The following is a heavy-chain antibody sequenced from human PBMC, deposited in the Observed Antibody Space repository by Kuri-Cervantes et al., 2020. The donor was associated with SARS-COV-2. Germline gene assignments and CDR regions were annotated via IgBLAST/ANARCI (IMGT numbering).Heavy chain of an antibody. J-gene: IGHJ6*02. CDR2: FDPEDGET. V-gene: IGHV1-24*01. Sequence: ASVKVSCKVSGYTLTELSMHWVRQAPGKGLEWMGGFDPEDGETIYAQKFQGRVTMTEDTSTDTAYMELSSLRSEDTAVYYCARDPYDSSGYYFYPPAYYYYYGTDVWGQGTTVTVSS. CDR3: ARDPYDSSGYYFYPPAYYYYYGTDV. CDR1: GYTLTELS. D-gene: IGHD3-22*01.